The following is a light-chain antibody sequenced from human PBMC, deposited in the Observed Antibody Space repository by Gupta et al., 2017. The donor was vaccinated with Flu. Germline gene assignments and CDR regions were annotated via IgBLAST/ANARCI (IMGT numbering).Light chain of an antibody. CDR3: LKQNNSPWT. J-gene: IGKJ1*01. CDR1: QDIRHD. Sequence: IQMTQSPSSLSASVGDRVTITCRASQDIRHDLGWYQQKPGKAPKRLIYAASWVKSGVPSRFSGSGSGTEFTLTISSRQPEDFATYHCLKQNNSPWTFGQGTKVEIK. V-gene: IGKV1-17*01. CDR2: AAS.